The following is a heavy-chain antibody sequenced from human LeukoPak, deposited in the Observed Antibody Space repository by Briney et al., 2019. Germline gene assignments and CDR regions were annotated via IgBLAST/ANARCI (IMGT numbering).Heavy chain of an antibody. J-gene: IGHJ4*02. D-gene: IGHD6-13*01. CDR2: IYYSGST. Sequence: KPSETLSLTCTVSGGSISSYYWSWIRQPPGKGLEWIGYIYYSGSTNYNPSLKSRVTISADTSKNQFSLKLSSVTAADTAVYYCARNLADSSSSFDYWGQGTLSPSPQ. CDR3: ARNLADSSSSFDY. CDR1: GGSISSYY. V-gene: IGHV4-59*08.